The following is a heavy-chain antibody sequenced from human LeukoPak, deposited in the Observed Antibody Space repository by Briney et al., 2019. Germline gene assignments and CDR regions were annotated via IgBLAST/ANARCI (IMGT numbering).Heavy chain of an antibody. CDR1: GFTFSSYG. V-gene: IGHV3-21*01. CDR3: ARVGSDFWSGYHFDY. Sequence: GGSLRLSCAASGFTFSSYGMNWVRQAPGKGLEWVSSISSSSSYIYYADSVKGRFTISRDNAKNSLYLQMNSLRAEDTAVYYCARVGSDFWSGYHFDYWGQGTLVTVSS. D-gene: IGHD3-3*01. J-gene: IGHJ4*02. CDR2: ISSSSSYI.